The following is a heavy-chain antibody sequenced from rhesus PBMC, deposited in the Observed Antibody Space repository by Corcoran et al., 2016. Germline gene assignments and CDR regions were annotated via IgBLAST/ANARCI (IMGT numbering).Heavy chain of an antibody. CDR2: IKPSNGNT. J-gene: IGHJ5-2*02. CDR3: TRWDTVTTVSLDV. CDR1: AYTFSRYF. V-gene: IGHV1S9*01. Sequence: QVQLVQSGAEVKKPGASVKLSCKASAYTFSRYFLNWERQGPGQVLEWMGWIKPSNGNTGYAQKFQGRVTMTRDTSTSTAYMELSSLRSEDTAVYYCTRWDTVTTVSLDVWGRGVLVTVSS. D-gene: IGHD4-23*01.